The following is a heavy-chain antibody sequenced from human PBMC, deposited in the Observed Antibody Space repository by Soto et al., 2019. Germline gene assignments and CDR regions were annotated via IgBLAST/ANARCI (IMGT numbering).Heavy chain of an antibody. Sequence: QVQLQQWGAGLLKPSETLSLTCAVYGGSFSGYYWSWIRQPPGKGLEWIGEINHSGSTNYNPSLKSRVTISVDASKNQFSLKLSSVTAADTAVYYCARGLGGTVVTRSRNWFDPWGQGTLVTVSS. D-gene: IGHD2-21*02. CDR2: INHSGST. CDR1: GGSFSGYY. V-gene: IGHV4-34*01. CDR3: ARGLGGTVVTRSRNWFDP. J-gene: IGHJ5*02.